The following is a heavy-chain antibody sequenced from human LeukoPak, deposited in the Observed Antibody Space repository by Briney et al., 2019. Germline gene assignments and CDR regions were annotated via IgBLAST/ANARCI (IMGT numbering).Heavy chain of an antibody. Sequence: GASVKVSCKTFGYSFTSYYIHWVRQAPGQGLEWMGIINPSGGSTTYAQKFQGRLTMASDTSTSTVYMELSSLRPEDTAMYYCARSSAYYNEADIWGQGTMVTVSS. V-gene: IGHV1-46*01. J-gene: IGHJ3*02. D-gene: IGHD1-26*01. CDR3: ARSSAYYNEADI. CDR2: INPSGGST. CDR1: GYSFTSYY.